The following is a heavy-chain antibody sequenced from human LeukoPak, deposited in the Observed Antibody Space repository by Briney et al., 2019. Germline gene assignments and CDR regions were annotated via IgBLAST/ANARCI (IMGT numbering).Heavy chain of an antibody. CDR3: ARESSSSTYNWFDP. Sequence: SETLSLTCIVAGYSISSDCYWGWIRQPPGKGLEWIGSVYHTGSTYYNPSLKSRVTISADTSKNQFSLKLSSVTAADTAVYYCARESSSSTYNWFDPWGQGTLVTVSS. D-gene: IGHD6-6*01. V-gene: IGHV4-38-2*02. CDR1: GYSISSDCY. CDR2: VYHTGST. J-gene: IGHJ5*02.